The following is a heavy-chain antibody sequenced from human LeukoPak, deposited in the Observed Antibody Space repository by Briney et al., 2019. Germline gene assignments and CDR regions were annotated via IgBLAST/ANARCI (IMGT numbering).Heavy chain of an antibody. D-gene: IGHD3-22*01. CDR1: GFTFSSYW. J-gene: IGHJ3*02. Sequence: GWSLRLSCAASGFTFSSYWMSWVRQAPGKGLEWVANIKKDGSERYYVDSVKGRFTISRDNAKNSLYLQMNSLRAEDTAVYYCARPKYYDRSGTGAFDIWGQGTMVTVSS. CDR2: IKKDGSER. CDR3: ARPKYYDRSGTGAFDI. V-gene: IGHV3-7*01.